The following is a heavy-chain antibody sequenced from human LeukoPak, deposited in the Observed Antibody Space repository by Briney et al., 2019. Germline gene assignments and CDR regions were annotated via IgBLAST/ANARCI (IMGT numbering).Heavy chain of an antibody. D-gene: IGHD4-17*01. J-gene: IGHJ5*02. CDR2: NSAYNGNT. CDR3: AREMTTVTTRNGWFDP. CDR1: GYTFTSYG. Sequence: ASVKVSCKASGYTFTSYGISWVRQAPGQGLEWMGWNSAYNGNTNYAQKLQGRVTMTTDTSTSTAYMELRSLRSDDTAVYYCAREMTTVTTRNGWFDPWGQGTLVTVSS. V-gene: IGHV1-18*01.